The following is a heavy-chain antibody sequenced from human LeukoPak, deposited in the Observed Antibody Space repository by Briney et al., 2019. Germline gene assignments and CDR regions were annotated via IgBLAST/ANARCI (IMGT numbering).Heavy chain of an antibody. J-gene: IGHJ1*01. CDR1: GFSISIYW. CDR2: IKGDGSER. Sequence: PGGSLRLSCAVSGFSISIYWMTWVRQAPGKGLEWVANIKGDGSERYYVDSVKGRFTISRDNAKNSLYLQMNSLRAEDTAVYYCAKGPSAVTSFAEYFQHWGQGTLVTVSS. CDR3: AKGPSAVTSFAEYFQH. V-gene: IGHV3-7*03. D-gene: IGHD6-13*01.